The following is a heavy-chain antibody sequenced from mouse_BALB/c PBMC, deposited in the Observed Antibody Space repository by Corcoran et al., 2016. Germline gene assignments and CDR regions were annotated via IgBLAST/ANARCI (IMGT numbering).Heavy chain of an antibody. CDR1: GYTFTDYY. CDR3: ARRAGKGYCDV. CDR2: VNPYNGGT. D-gene: IGHD3-3*01. J-gene: IGHJ1*01. Sequence: EVQLQQSGPELVKPGASVKMSCKASGYTFTDYYMDWVKQSHGESFEWIGRVNPYNGGTSYNQKFKGKATLTVDKSSSTAYMELNSLTSEDSAVYYCARRAGKGYCDVWGAGTTVTVSS. V-gene: IGHV1-19*01.